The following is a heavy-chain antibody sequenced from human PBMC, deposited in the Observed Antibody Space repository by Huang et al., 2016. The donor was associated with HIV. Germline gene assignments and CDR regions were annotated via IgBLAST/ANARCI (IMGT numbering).Heavy chain of an antibody. CDR2: ISYDAKTK. CDR1: GFTFSSYG. J-gene: IGHJ4*02. D-gene: IGHD6-13*01. Sequence: QVQLVESGGGVVQPGRSLRISCAASGFTFSSYGLHWVRQAPGKGLEGVAVISYDAKTKYYAHSVKGRFSISRDNSKTTVYLKLNSLRLEDTAVYYCAKGGSAAAVLDFWGQGTLVTVSS. V-gene: IGHV3-30*18. CDR3: AKGGSAAAVLDF.